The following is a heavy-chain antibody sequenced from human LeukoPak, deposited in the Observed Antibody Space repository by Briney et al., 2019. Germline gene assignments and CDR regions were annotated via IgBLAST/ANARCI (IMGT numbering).Heavy chain of an antibody. CDR1: GFTFSTSA. CDR3: SRGWTTGDY. J-gene: IGHJ4*02. CDR2: IGGSGGGT. V-gene: IGHV3-23*01. Sequence: PGGSLRLSCAASGFTFSTSAMNWVRQAPEEGLEWVSTIGGSGGGTYYTDSVKGRFAISRDNSENTLYLQMDSLRAEDTAVYYCSRGWTTGDYWGQGTLVTVSS. D-gene: IGHD3-10*01.